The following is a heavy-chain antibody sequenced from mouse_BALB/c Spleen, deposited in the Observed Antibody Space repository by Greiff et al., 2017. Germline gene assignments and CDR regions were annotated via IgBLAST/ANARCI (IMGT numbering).Heavy chain of an antibody. J-gene: IGHJ2*01. CDR3: ARGGSNYYFDY. Sequence: EVQLQESGGGLVQPGGSLKLSCAASGFTFTSYGMSWVRQTPDKRLELVATINSNGGSTYYPDSVKGRFTISRDNAKNTLYMQMSSLKSEDTAMYYCARGGSNYYFDYWGQGTTRTVAS. D-gene: IGHD2-5*01. CDR1: GFTFTSYG. CDR2: INSNGGST. V-gene: IGHV5-6-3*01.